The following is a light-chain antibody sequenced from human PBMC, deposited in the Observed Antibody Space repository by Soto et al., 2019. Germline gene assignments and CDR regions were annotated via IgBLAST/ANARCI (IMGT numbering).Light chain of an antibody. CDR1: SSDVGSDNL. V-gene: IGLV2-23*01. Sequence: QSVLTQPASVSGSPGQSITISCTGTSSDVGSDNLVSWYQQHPGKAPKLMIYEGSKRPSGVSNRSSGSKSGNTASLTISGLQAEDEADYYCCSYAGSSTAIFGGGTKVTVL. CDR2: EGS. J-gene: IGLJ2*01. CDR3: CSYAGSSTAI.